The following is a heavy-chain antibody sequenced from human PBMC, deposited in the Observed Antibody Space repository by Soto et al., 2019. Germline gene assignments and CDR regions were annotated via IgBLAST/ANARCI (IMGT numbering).Heavy chain of an antibody. CDR1: GASISSDNW. V-gene: IGHV4-4*02. CDR3: ARSTVTEDY. Sequence: QVQLQESGPGLVKPSGTLSLTCAVSGASISSDNWWSWVRQPPGKGLEWIGEIYHSGSTNYNPSLKSRVTXXIDKSKNQFSLNLSSVTAADTAVYYCARSTVTEDYWGQGTLVTVSS. J-gene: IGHJ4*02. D-gene: IGHD4-17*01. CDR2: IYHSGST.